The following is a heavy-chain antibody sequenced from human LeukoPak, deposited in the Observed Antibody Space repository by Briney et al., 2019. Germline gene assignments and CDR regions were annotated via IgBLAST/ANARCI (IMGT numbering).Heavy chain of an antibody. CDR3: ARASSQGVSSA. CDR2: IFHSGST. CDR1: GDSIKSSY. V-gene: IGHV4-59*08. D-gene: IGHD3-10*01. Sequence: SETLSLTCTVSGDSIKSSYWSWIRQPPGKPLEWIGYIFHSGSTYYNPSLKSRVTISVDTSKNQFSLKLSSVTAADTAVYYCARASSQGVSSAWGQGTLVTVSS. J-gene: IGHJ4*02.